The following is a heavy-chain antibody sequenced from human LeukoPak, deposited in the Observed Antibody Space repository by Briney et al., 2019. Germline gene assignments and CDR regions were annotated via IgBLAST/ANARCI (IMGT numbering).Heavy chain of an antibody. CDR3: ATGYYGSGNNWFDP. J-gene: IGHJ5*02. V-gene: IGHV1-18*01. Sequence: ASVKVSCKASGYTFTNYGISWVRQAPGQGLEWMGWISAYNGNTNYAQKLQDRVTMTTDTSTSTAYMELRSLRSEDTAVYYCATGYYGSGNNWFDPWGQGTLVTVSS. CDR1: GYTFTNYG. D-gene: IGHD3-10*01. CDR2: ISAYNGNT.